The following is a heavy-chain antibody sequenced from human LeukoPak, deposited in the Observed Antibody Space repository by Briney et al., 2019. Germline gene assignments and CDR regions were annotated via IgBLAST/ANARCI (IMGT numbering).Heavy chain of an antibody. D-gene: IGHD6-19*01. CDR3: ARTTGYSSSYYMDV. CDR2: IYYSGST. J-gene: IGHJ6*03. Sequence: PSETLSLTCTVSGGSISSYYWSWIRQPPGKGLEWIGYIYYSGSTNYNPSLKSRVTMSVDTSKNRFSLKLSSVTAADTAVYYCARTTGYSSSYYMDVWGKGTTVTISS. V-gene: IGHV4-59*12. CDR1: GGSISSYY.